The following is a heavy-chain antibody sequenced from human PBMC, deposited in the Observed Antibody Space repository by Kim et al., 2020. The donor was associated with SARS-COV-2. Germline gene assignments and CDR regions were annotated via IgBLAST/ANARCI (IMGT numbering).Heavy chain of an antibody. CDR2: ISSSSSYI. J-gene: IGHJ4*02. D-gene: IGHD4-17*01. CDR3: ASPPGGDYAAG. Sequence: GGSLRLSCAASGFTFSSYSMNWVRQAPGKGLEWVSSISSSSSYIYYADSVKGRFTISRDNAKNSLYLRMNSLRAEDTAVYYCASPPGGDYAAGWGQGTLVTVSS. CDR1: GFTFSSYS. V-gene: IGHV3-21*01.